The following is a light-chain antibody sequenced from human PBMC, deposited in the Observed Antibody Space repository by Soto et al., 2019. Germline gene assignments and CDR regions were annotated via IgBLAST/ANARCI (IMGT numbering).Light chain of an antibody. CDR2: DVS. V-gene: IGLV2-14*03. CDR1: SSDVGGYNY. J-gene: IGLJ2*01. Sequence: SALTQPASVSGSPGQSITISCTGTSSDVGGYNYVSWYQQHPGKAPKLIIYDVSDRPSGVSYRFSGSKSGNTASLTISGLQAEDEADYYCSSYTSSTTLVFGGGTQLTVL. CDR3: SSYTSSTTLV.